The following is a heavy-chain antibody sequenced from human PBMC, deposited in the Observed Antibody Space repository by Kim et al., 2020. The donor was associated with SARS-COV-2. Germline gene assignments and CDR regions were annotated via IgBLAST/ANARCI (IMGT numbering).Heavy chain of an antibody. J-gene: IGHJ3*01. CDR2: IYYSGST. D-gene: IGHD1-26*01. Sequence: SETLSLTCTVSGGSISSYYWSWIRQPPGKGLEWIGYIYYSGSTNYNPSLKSRVTISVDTSKNQFSLKLSSVTAADTAVYYCARLGWEWELQLGAFVFWGQGTMVTVSS. V-gene: IGHV4-59*08. CDR3: ARLGWEWELQLGAFVF. CDR1: GGSISSYY.